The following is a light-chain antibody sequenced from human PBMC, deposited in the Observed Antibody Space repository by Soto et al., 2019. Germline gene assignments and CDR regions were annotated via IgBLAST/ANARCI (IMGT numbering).Light chain of an antibody. CDR2: KAS. CDR3: QQYDSYPWT. J-gene: IGKJ1*01. CDR1: ESISNW. V-gene: IGKV1-5*03. Sequence: EIQMTQSPSTLSASVGDRVTVTCRASESISNWLAWYQQKPGKAPKLLIYKASSLESGVPSRFSGSGSGTEFTLTISSLQPDDFATYYCQQYDSYPWTFGQGTKVDI.